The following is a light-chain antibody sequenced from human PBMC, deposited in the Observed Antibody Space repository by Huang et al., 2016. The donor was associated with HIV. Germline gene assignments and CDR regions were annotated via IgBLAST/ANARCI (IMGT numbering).Light chain of an antibody. CDR2: DAS. J-gene: IGKJ4*01. Sequence: EIVLTQSPATLSLSPGDRATLSCRASQSVSSYVAWYQQKPGQAPRLLIYDASNRATGIAARFSGSGSGTDFTLTISSLEPDDFAVYYCQQRSNWLSFGGGTRVEIK. V-gene: IGKV3-11*01. CDR3: QQRSNWLS. CDR1: QSVSSY.